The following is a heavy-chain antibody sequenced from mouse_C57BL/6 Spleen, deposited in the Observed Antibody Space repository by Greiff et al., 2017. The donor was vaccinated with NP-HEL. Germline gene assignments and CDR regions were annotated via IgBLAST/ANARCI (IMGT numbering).Heavy chain of an antibody. Sequence: QVQLQQPGAELVMPGASVKLSCKASGYTFTSYWMHWVKQRPGQGLEWIGEIDPSDSYNNYNQKVKGKSTLTVDKSSSTAYMQLSSLTSEDSAVYYFAKLGEFAYWGQGTLVTVSA. V-gene: IGHV1-69*01. D-gene: IGHD4-1*01. CDR2: IDPSDSYN. J-gene: IGHJ3*01. CDR1: GYTFTSYW. CDR3: AKLGEFAY.